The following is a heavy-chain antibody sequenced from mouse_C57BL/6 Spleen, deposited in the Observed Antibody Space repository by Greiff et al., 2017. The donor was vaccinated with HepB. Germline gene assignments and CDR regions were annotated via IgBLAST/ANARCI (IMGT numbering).Heavy chain of an antibody. CDR2: IHPNSGST. Sequence: VQLQQPGAELVKPGASVKLSCKASGYTFTSYWMHWVKQRPGQGLEWIGMIHPNSGSTNYNEKFKGKATLTVDKSSSTAYMQLSSLTSEDSAVYYCANYGSRYYAMDYWGQGTSVTVSS. CDR3: ANYGSRYYAMDY. V-gene: IGHV1-64*01. J-gene: IGHJ4*01. CDR1: GYTFTSYW. D-gene: IGHD1-1*01.